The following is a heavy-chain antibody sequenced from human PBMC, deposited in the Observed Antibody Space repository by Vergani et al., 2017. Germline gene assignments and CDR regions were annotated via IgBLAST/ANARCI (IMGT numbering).Heavy chain of an antibody. J-gene: IGHJ4*02. CDR2: IKKDGSEK. Sequence: EVQLLQSGGGVIQPGGSVRLSCAASGFTFSACPMTWVRQAPGKGLEWVANIKKDGSEKYYLDSVTGRFTISRDNAKNSVYLQMNSLRVDDTAVYYCAFDTSGSYYMDYWGQGTLVTVFS. CDR1: GFTFSACP. V-gene: IGHV3-7*01. D-gene: IGHD3-22*01. CDR3: AFDTSGSYYMDY.